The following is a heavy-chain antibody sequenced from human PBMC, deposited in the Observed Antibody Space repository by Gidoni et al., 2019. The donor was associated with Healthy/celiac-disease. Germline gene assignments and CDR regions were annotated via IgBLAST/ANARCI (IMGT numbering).Heavy chain of an antibody. CDR2: IIPILGIA. D-gene: IGHD3-10*01. Sequence: QVQLVQSGAEVKKPGSSVKVSCKASGGTFSSYAISWVRQAPGQGLEWMGRIIPILGIANYAQKFQGRVTITADKSTSTAYMELSSLRSEDTAVYYCAILWFGELTPAFDYWGQGTLVTVSS. V-gene: IGHV1-69*04. J-gene: IGHJ4*02. CDR3: AILWFGELTPAFDY. CDR1: GGTFSSYA.